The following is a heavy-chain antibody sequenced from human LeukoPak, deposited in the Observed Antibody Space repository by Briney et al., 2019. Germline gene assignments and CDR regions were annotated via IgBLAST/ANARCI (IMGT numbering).Heavy chain of an antibody. V-gene: IGHV4-39*07. CDR3: ARLGYCSGGSCYYYYYIDV. CDR1: DGSISSSSYY. CDR2: IYYGSVFYSVST. D-gene: IGHD2-15*01. Sequence: SETLSLTCTVSDGSISSSSYYWGWMRQPPGKGLEWIGSIYYGSVFYSVSTYYNPSLKSRVTMSGDTSKNQFSLKLSSVTAADTAAYYCARLGYCSGGSCYYYYYIDVWGKGTTVTVSS. J-gene: IGHJ6*03.